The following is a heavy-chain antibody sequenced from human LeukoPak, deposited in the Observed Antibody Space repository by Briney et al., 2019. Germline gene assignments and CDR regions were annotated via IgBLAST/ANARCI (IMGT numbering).Heavy chain of an antibody. D-gene: IGHD5-12*01. J-gene: IGHJ4*02. V-gene: IGHV4-59*01. CDR2: IWFSGST. Sequence: SETLSLTCTVSGDPISDYYWSWIRQPPGKGLEWIGYIWFSGSTKYSPSLKSRATISVDRSKHQFSLKLNSLTAADTAVYFCARGGDGYNYFDYWGQGTLVTVFS. CDR1: GDPISDYY. CDR3: ARGGDGYNYFDY.